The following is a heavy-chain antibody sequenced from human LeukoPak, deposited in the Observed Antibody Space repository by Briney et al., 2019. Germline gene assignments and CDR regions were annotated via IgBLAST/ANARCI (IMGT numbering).Heavy chain of an antibody. CDR2: IIPIFGTA. D-gene: IGHD3-22*01. Sequence: SVKVSCKASGGTFSSYAISWVRQAPGQGLEWMGGIIPIFGTANYAQKFQSRVTITTDESTSTAYMELSSLRSEDTAVYYCARDKASYYDSSGPPGANWFDPWGQGTLVTVSS. J-gene: IGHJ5*02. CDR1: GGTFSSYA. CDR3: ARDKASYYDSSGPPGANWFDP. V-gene: IGHV1-69*05.